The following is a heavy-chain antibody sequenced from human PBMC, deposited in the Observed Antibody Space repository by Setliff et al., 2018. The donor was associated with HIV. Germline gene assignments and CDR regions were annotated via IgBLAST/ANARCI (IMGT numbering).Heavy chain of an antibody. V-gene: IGHV1-46*01. CDR1: GYTFTSYY. D-gene: IGHD3-16*01. CDR3: AKAAVEMTTIAFGGPPGY. Sequence: ASVKVSCKASGYTFTSYYMHWVRQAPGQGLEWMGTIIPFIDATHYAQSFQGRLTITADESSNTAYMELSSLRLHDTAVYYCAKAAVEMTTIAFGGPPGYWGQGTLVTVSS. CDR2: IIPFIDAT. J-gene: IGHJ4*02.